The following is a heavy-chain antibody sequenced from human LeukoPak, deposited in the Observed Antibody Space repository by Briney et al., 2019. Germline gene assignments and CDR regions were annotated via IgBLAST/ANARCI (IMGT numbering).Heavy chain of an antibody. CDR2: INPNSGGT. CDR1: GYTFTGYY. J-gene: IGHJ4*02. CDR3: ARDSYDILTAREFGYFDY. D-gene: IGHD3-9*01. Sequence: ASVKVSCKASGYTFTGYYMHWVRQAPGQGLEWMGWINPNSGGTNYAQKFQGWVTMTRDTSISTAYMELSRLRSDDTAVYYCARDSYDILTAREFGYFDYWGQGTLVTVSS. V-gene: IGHV1-2*04.